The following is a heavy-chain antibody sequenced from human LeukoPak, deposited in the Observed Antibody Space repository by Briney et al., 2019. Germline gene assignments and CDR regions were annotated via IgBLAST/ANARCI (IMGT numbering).Heavy chain of an antibody. D-gene: IGHD2-2*01. Sequence: GGSLRLSCAASGFTFRNYVIHWVRQAPGKGLEWVAVTSSDLNVKLYADSVKGRFTISRDNSRSTLYLQMNSLRPEDTAIYYCAKGPLRGTAAAIDYWGQGTLVTVSS. CDR2: TSSDLNVK. CDR1: GFTFRNYV. CDR3: AKGPLRGTAAAIDY. J-gene: IGHJ4*02. V-gene: IGHV3-30*18.